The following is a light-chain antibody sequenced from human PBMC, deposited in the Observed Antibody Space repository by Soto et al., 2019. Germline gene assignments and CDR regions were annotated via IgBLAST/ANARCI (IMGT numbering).Light chain of an antibody. CDR2: GAS. CDR1: QSVSSN. V-gene: IGKV3-15*01. CDR3: QQYDNWPPLT. Sequence: EIVMTQSPATLSLSPGERATLSCRASQSVSSNLAWYQQKPGQAPRLLIYGASTRATGVPARFSGSGSGTEFTLTISTLQSEDFAVYYCQQYDNWPPLTFGGRTKVDIK. J-gene: IGKJ4*01.